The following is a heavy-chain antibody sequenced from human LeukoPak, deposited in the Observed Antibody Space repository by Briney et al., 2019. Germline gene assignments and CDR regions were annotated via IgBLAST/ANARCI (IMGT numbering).Heavy chain of an antibody. Sequence: KPSETLSLTCTVSGGSISSNSYYWGWIRQPPGKGLEWIGSIYYSGSTYYNPPLKSRVTISVDTSKNQFSLKLSSVTAADTAVYYCARLGVTMKSLDYWGQGTLVTVSS. CDR1: GGSISSNSYY. CDR3: ARLGVTMKSLDY. CDR2: IYYSGST. D-gene: IGHD3-22*01. V-gene: IGHV4-39*01. J-gene: IGHJ4*02.